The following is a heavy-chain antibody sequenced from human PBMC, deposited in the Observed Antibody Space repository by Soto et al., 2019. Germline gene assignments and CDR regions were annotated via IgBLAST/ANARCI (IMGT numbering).Heavy chain of an antibody. J-gene: IGHJ4*02. V-gene: IGHV3-23*01. CDR2: IGSSGTTT. CDR1: GFTFSNYA. CDR3: AKRPDRSRSLFYFDY. Sequence: EVQLLESGGDLVQPGGSLRLSCAAPGFTFSNYAMSWVRQAPRKGLEWVSGIGSSGTTTYYADSVKGRFTISRDNSKNTLSLQMNSLRAEDTAVYYCAKRPDRSRSLFYFDYWGRGTLVTVSS. D-gene: IGHD1-26*01.